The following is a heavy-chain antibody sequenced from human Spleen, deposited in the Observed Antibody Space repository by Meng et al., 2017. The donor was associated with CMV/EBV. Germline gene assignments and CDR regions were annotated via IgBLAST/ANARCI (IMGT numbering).Heavy chain of an antibody. V-gene: IGHV4-34*01. CDR2: INQSGST. D-gene: IGHD2-2*02. J-gene: IGHJ5*02. CDR1: GGSFSGYY. CDR3: AREGDIVVVPAAIVGFDP. Sequence: SETLSLTCAVYGGSFSGYYWSWIRQPPGKGLEWIGEINQSGSTNYNPSLKSRVTISVDTSKNQFSLKLTSVTAADTAVYYCAREGDIVVVPAAIVGFDPWGQGTLVTVSS.